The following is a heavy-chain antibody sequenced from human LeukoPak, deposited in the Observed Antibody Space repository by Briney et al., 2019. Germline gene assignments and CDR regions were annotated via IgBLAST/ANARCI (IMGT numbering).Heavy chain of an antibody. CDR2: TYSAGFT. CDR3: ARGGGHQPTYYQSLDV. CDR1: GFTVSNSY. J-gene: IGHJ6*03. V-gene: IGHV3-53*01. D-gene: IGHD1-14*01. Sequence: GGSLRLSCAASGFTVSNSYMTWVRQAPDKGLEWVSLTYSAGFTYYPDSVKGRFTISRDIAKNTVFLQMNSLRVEDTAVYYCARGGGHQPTYYQSLDVWGKGTTVTVSS.